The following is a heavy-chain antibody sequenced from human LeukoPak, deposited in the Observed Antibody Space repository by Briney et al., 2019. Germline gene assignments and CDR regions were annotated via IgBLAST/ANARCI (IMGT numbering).Heavy chain of an antibody. CDR2: IIPIFGTA. D-gene: IGHD3-22*01. CDR3: AGKLYYDSSGYYFAAFDI. V-gene: IGHV1-69*13. CDR1: GGTFSRYA. Sequence: SVKVSCKASGGTFSRYAISWVRQAPGQGLEWMGGIIPIFGTANYAQKFQGRVTITADESTSTAYMELSSLRSEDTAVYYCAGKLYYDSSGYYFAAFDIWGQGTMVTVSS. J-gene: IGHJ3*02.